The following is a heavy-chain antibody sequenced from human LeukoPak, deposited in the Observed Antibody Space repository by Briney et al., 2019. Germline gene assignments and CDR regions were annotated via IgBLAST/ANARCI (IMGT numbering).Heavy chain of an antibody. CDR3: VRDRLVDTPLVRPH. D-gene: IGHD5-18*01. V-gene: IGHV3-11*04. CDR2: ITSSGRSM. Sequence: LSLTCTVSGGSISSSSYYWGWIRQPPGKGLEWVSQITSSGRSMYYADSVKGRFTISRDNAKNSLYLQMNSLRADDTAVYYCVRDRLVDTPLVRPHWGQGTLVTVSS. CDR1: GGSISSSSYY. J-gene: IGHJ4*02.